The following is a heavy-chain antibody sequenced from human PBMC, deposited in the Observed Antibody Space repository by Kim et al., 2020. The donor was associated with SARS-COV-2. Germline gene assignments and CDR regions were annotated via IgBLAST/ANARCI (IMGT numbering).Heavy chain of an antibody. CDR3: AKDLPWTYYYDSSGYVPYYFDY. V-gene: IGHV3-23*01. D-gene: IGHD3-22*01. Sequence: GGSLRLSCAASGFTFSSYAMSWVRQAPGKGLEWVSAISGSGGSTYYADSVKGRFTISRDNSKNTLYLQMNSLRAEDTAVYYCAKDLPWTYYYDSSGYVPYYFDYWGQGTLVTVSS. CDR1: GFTFSSYA. J-gene: IGHJ4*02. CDR2: ISGSGGST.